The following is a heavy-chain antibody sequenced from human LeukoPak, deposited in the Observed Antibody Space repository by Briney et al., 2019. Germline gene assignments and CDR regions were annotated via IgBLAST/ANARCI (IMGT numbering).Heavy chain of an antibody. D-gene: IGHD5-24*01. J-gene: IGHJ4*02. CDR1: GYTFTSYG. CDR3: ARVGRDGFSSSPFDY. V-gene: IGHV1-69*04. Sequence: GASVKVSCKASGYTFTSYGISWVRQAPGQGLEWMGRIIPILGIANYAQKFQGRVTITADKSTSTAYMELSSLRSEDTAVYYCARVGRDGFSSSPFDYWGQGTLVTVSS. CDR2: IIPILGIA.